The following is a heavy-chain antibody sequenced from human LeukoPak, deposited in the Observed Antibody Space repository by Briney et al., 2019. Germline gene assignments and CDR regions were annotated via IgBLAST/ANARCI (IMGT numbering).Heavy chain of an antibody. CDR2: IKQDGSEK. Sequence: PGGSLRLSCAASGFTLSNYWMSWVRQAPGKGLEWVANIKQDGSEKYYADSVKGRFTISRDSAKNSLYLQMNSLRAEDTAVYYCARNRGADYWGQGTLVNVSS. J-gene: IGHJ4*02. D-gene: IGHD3-10*01. CDR3: ARNRGADY. CDR1: GFTLSNYW. V-gene: IGHV3-7*01.